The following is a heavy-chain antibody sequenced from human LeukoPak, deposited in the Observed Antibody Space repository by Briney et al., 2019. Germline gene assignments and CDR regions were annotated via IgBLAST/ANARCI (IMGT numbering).Heavy chain of an antibody. Sequence: ASVKVSCKVSGYTLTELSMHWVRQAPGKGLEWMGGFDPEDGETIYAQKFQGRVTMTEDTSTDTAYMELSSLRSEDTAVYYCATPRLYCSSTSCQRGAFDIWGQGTMVTVSS. CDR3: ATPRLYCSSTSCQRGAFDI. J-gene: IGHJ3*02. CDR2: FDPEDGET. CDR1: GYTLTELS. V-gene: IGHV1-24*01. D-gene: IGHD2-2*01.